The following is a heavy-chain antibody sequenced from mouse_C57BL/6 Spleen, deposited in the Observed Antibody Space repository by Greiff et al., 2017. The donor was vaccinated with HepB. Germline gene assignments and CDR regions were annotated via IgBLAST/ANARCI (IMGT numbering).Heavy chain of an antibody. CDR3: AKYGSSLYFDV. J-gene: IGHJ1*03. V-gene: IGHV1-82*01. D-gene: IGHD1-1*01. CDR2: IYPGDGDT. Sequence: QVHVKQSGPELVKPGASVKISCKASGYAFSSSWMNWVKQRPGKGLEWIGRIYPGDGDTNYNGKFKGKATLTADKSSSTAYMQLSSLTSEDSAVYFCAKYGSSLYFDVWGTGTTVTVSS. CDR1: GYAFSSSW.